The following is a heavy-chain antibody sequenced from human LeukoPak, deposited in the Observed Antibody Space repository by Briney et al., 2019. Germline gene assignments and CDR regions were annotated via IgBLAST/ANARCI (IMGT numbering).Heavy chain of an antibody. CDR3: ARGESPYYYGSGSYYNAPGGMDV. CDR1: GYSISSGYY. Sequence: SETLSLTCTVSGYSISSGYYWGWIRQPPGKGLEWIGSIYHSGSTYYNPSLKSRVTISVDTSKNQFSLKLSSVTAADTAVYYCARGESPYYYGSGSYYNAPGGMDVWGXXTTXTVSS. CDR2: IYHSGST. J-gene: IGHJ6*02. D-gene: IGHD3-10*01. V-gene: IGHV4-38-2*02.